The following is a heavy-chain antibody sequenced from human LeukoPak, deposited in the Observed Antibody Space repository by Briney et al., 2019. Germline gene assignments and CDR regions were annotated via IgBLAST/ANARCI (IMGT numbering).Heavy chain of an antibody. D-gene: IGHD5/OR15-5a*01. CDR2: IWYDGSKK. V-gene: IGHV3-33*01. Sequence: RGSLRLSCAASGFTLSSYGIHWVRQAPGKGLEWVADIWYDGSKKYYADSVKGRFTISRDNSKNTLYLQMNSLRAEDTAIYYCARDVYRVDAWGQGTLVTVSS. J-gene: IGHJ5*02. CDR3: ARDVYRVDA. CDR1: GFTLSSYG.